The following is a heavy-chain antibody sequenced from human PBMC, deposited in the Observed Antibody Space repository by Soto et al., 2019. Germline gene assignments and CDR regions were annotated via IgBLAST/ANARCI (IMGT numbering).Heavy chain of an antibody. CDR2: VFSSVSA. V-gene: IGHV4-4*07. D-gene: IGHD2-21*02. CDR3: ARDGMTTGDT. Sequence: PSETLSLTCIVSGVSVRSYTWSWVRQPANKGLEWIGRVFSSVSATYSPSLKSRVTITMDTPENRISLKLDSVTAADAGVYYCARDGMTTGDTWGPGTAGTVSS. J-gene: IGHJ4*02. CDR1: GVSVRSYT.